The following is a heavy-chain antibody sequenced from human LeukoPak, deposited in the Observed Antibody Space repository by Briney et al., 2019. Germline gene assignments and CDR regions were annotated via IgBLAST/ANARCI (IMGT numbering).Heavy chain of an antibody. CDR3: ARDEFGSGYYHQYNWFDP. CDR1: GFTFSSYS. CDR2: ISSSSSYI. Sequence: PGGSLRLSCAASGFTFSSYSMNWVRQAPGKGLEWVSSISSSSSYIYYADSVKGRFTISRDNAKNSLYLQMNSLRAEDTAVYYCARDEFGSGYYHQYNWFDPWGQGTLVTVSS. J-gene: IGHJ5*02. D-gene: IGHD3-22*01. V-gene: IGHV3-21*01.